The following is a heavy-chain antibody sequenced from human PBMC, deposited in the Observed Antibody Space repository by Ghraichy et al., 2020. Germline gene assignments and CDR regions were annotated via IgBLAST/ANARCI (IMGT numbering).Heavy chain of an antibody. Sequence: SQTLSLTCTVSGGSISGYYWSWIRQPPGNGLEWIGYIPYSGSASYNPTLKSRVTISLDTSKNQFTLKVSSVTAADTAVYYCTRAPTTMYFPEFDSWGQGTPVTVSS. D-gene: IGHD1-26*01. CDR2: IPYSGSA. V-gene: IGHV4-59*01. J-gene: IGHJ4*02. CDR1: GGSISGYY. CDR3: TRAPTTMYFPEFDS.